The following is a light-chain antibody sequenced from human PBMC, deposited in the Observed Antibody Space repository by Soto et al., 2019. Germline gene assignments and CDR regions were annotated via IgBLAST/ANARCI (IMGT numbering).Light chain of an antibody. CDR3: HLYGTLPFT. J-gene: IGKJ4*01. Sequence: DIVLTQSPGTLALSPGDTATLSCRPSQSVSAYYFAWYQQKPGQAPRLVIHTGSNRASGVPDRFTGRGGGRDFTLTIRKLEPEDFAVYHCHLYGTLPFTFGEGTKVEI. CDR1: QSVSAYY. V-gene: IGKV3-20*01. CDR2: TGS.